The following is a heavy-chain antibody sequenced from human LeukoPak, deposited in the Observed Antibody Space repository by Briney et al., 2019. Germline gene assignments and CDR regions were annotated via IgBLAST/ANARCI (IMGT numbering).Heavy chain of an antibody. CDR1: GFTFRSYA. CDR3: AKGVSDSPPGTRFFDY. D-gene: IGHD6-13*01. V-gene: IGHV3-23*01. J-gene: IGHJ4*02. CDR2: ISSGGDTT. Sequence: PGGSLRLSCVVSGFTFRSYAMTWVRQAPGKGLEWVSIISSGGDTTHYADPLEGRFTISRENSKNTLYLQMNSLRAEDTAVYYCAKGVSDSPPGTRFFDYWGQGILVTVSS.